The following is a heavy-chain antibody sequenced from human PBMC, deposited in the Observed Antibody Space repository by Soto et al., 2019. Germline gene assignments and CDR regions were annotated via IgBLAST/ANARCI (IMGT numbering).Heavy chain of an antibody. V-gene: IGHV1-3*01. CDR3: ARRWSLYCYFDL. CDR1: GYTFTSYA. CDR2: INAGNGNT. Sequence: QVQLVQSGAEVKKPGASVKVSCKASGYTFTSYAMHWVRQAPGQRLEWMGWINAGNGNTKYSQKFQGRVTITRDTSASTAYKALSSLRAEDTAVYYCARRWSLYCYFDLWGRGPLVTVSS. J-gene: IGHJ2*01. D-gene: IGHD3-3*01.